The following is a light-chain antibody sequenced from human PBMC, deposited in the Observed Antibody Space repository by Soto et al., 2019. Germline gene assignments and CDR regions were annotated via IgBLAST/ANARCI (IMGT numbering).Light chain of an antibody. CDR3: TSYAGGNNV. Sequence: QSVLTQPPSAFGSPGQSVTISCTGTSSDVGGYNYVSWYQQNPGKVPKLMIYEVNKRPSGVPDRFSGSKSGNTASLTVSGLQAEDEVDYYCTSYAGGNNVFGTGTKLTVL. J-gene: IGLJ1*01. CDR1: SSDVGGYNY. CDR2: EVN. V-gene: IGLV2-8*01.